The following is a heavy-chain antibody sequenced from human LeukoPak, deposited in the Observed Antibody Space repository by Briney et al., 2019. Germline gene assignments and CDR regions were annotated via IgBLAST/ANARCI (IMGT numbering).Heavy chain of an antibody. CDR1: GFTFSNYA. CDR2: ISGSGGST. D-gene: IGHD2-15*01. J-gene: IGHJ6*02. Sequence: GGSLRLSCAASGFTFSNYAMSWVRQAPGKGLECVSAISGSGGSTCNADSVKGRFTISRDNSKNTLYLQMNSLRAEDTAVYYCAKDWLNCSGGSCYHLFYYYGMDVWGQGTTVTVSS. CDR3: AKDWLNCSGGSCYHLFYYYGMDV. V-gene: IGHV3-23*01.